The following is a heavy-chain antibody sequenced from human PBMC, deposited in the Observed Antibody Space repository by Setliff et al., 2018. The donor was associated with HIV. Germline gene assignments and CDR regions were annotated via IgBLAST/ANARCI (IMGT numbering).Heavy chain of an antibody. CDR1: GGSISSYS. V-gene: IGHV4-4*08. CDR3: ARVIGYSQGYYYHYMDV. Sequence: SETLSLTCNVSGGSISSYSWSWIRQPPGKRLEYIGFLYTSGSTNYNPSLKSRVTMSVDTSKNQLSLKLTFVTAADTAKYYCARVIGYSQGYYYHYMDVWGKGTTVTVSS. CDR2: LYTSGST. D-gene: IGHD1-1*01. J-gene: IGHJ6*03.